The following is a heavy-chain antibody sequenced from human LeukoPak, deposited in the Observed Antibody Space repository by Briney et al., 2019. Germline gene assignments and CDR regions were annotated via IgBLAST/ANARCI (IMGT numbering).Heavy chain of an antibody. CDR1: GGTLSSYA. D-gene: IGHD2-21*02. Sequence: GSSVKVSRKASGGTLSSYAFSWMRQAPGQGLEWMGRIIPIYDPVDYAQRFQGRVTITTDESTNTVYMELSSLRHEDTAVYYCAREPLGCGGDCHFDYWGQGTLVTVSS. CDR2: IIPIYDPV. J-gene: IGHJ4*02. CDR3: AREPLGCGGDCHFDY. V-gene: IGHV1-69*05.